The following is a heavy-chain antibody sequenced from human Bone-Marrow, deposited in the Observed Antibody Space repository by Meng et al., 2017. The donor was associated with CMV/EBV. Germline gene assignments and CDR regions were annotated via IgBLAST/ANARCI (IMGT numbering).Heavy chain of an antibody. CDR2: INWNGGST. D-gene: IGHD3-3*01. J-gene: IGHJ5*02. V-gene: IGHV3-20*04. Sequence: GESLKISCTTSGFTFGDYALNWVRQAPGKGLEWVSGINWNGGSTGYADSVKGRFTISRDNAKNSLYLQMNSLRAEDTALYYCARDVLRFLEWDNWFDPWGQGNLVAVSS. CDR1: GFTFGDYA. CDR3: ARDVLRFLEWDNWFDP.